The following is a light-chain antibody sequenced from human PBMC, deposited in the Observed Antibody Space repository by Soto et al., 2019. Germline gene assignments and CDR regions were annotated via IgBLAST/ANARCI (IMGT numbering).Light chain of an antibody. V-gene: IGKV3-15*01. CDR3: QHYNFWPHS. Sequence: EIVLTQSPGTLSFSPGERATVSCRASQSVSSSYLAWYRQKPGQAPRLLIYRASIRATGVPARFSGSGSGTEFTLTISGLQSEDVSIYFCQHYNFWPHSFGQGTKVDIK. CDR2: RAS. CDR1: QSVSSSY. J-gene: IGKJ2*01.